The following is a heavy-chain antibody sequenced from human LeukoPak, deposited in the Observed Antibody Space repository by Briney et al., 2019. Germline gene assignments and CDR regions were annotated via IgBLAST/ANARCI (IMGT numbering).Heavy chain of an antibody. CDR1: GGSVTSGGFY. CDR2: IYYTGST. D-gene: IGHD3-10*01. J-gene: IGHJ5*02. CDR3: ARHSGSGSLSRPFDP. V-gene: IGHV4-39*02. Sequence: SETLSLTCSVSGGSVTSGGFYWGWLRQPPGKGPEWIATIYYTGSTYYNPSLQSRVTISIDTSKNHFSLRLTSVTATDTAVYNCARHSGSGSLSRPFDPWGQGTLVTVSS.